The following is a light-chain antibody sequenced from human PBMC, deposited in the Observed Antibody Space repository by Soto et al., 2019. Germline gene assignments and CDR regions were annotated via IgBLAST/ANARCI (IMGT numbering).Light chain of an antibody. J-gene: IGKJ4*01. CDR2: AAS. CDR1: QNINSY. Sequence: DIPMTQSPSSLSASVGDRVTITCRASQNINSYLNWYQQKPGKAPKLLICAASTLQSGVPSRFSGSGSGTDFTLTINSLQPEDFATYYCQQSYSLMTFGGGTKVEIK. V-gene: IGKV1-39*01. CDR3: QQSYSLMT.